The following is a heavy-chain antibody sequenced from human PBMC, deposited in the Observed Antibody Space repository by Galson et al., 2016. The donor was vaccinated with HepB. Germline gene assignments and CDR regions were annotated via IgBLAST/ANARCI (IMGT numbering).Heavy chain of an antibody. CDR1: GFTFGNYW. CDR3: ARALGAWGSSREFDY. D-gene: IGHD6-13*01. Sequence: SLRLSCAASGFTFGNYWMSWVRQAPGKGLEWVANIKQDESERFYADSVKGRFTISRGNAKNSLYLQMNSLRAEDTAVYHCARALGAWGSSREFDYWGQGTLVTVSS. J-gene: IGHJ4*02. CDR2: IKQDESER. V-gene: IGHV3-7*01.